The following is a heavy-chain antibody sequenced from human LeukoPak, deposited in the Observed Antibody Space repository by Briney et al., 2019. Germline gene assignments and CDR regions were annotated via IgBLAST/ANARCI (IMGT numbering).Heavy chain of an antibody. J-gene: IGHJ5*02. V-gene: IGHV4-34*01. D-gene: IGHD2-15*01. CDR1: GGSFSGYY. Sequence: SETLSLTCAVHGGSFSGYYWTWIRQPPGKGLEWIGEINHSGSTNYNPSLKSRVTISVDTSKNQFSLKLSSVTAADTAVYFCARWWGFDPWGQGALVTVSS. CDR2: INHSGST. CDR3: ARWWGFDP.